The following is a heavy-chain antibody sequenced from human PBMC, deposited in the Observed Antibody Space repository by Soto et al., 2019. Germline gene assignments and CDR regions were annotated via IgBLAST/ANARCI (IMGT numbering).Heavy chain of an antibody. CDR3: ARGWGYDSTDYYYAY. CDR1: GGTFSRHG. D-gene: IGHD3-22*01. CDR2: IIPIFGTA. V-gene: IGHV1-69*01. Sequence: QVQLVQSGAEVRKPGSSVKVSCKASGGTFSRHGISWVRQAPGQGLEWMGGIIPIFGTANHAQKFQGRVTIIADESTSTVYMELSSLRSDDTAIYYCARGWGYDSTDYYYAYWGQGTLVIVSS. J-gene: IGHJ4*02.